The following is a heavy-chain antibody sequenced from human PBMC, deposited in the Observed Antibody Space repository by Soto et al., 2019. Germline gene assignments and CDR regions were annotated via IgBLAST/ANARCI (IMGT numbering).Heavy chain of an antibody. CDR2: ISAYNGNT. D-gene: IGHD4-17*01. CDR1: GYPFPSYG. V-gene: IGHV1-18*01. J-gene: IGHJ4*02. Sequence: QVQLVQSGPEVQKPGASVKVSCKASGYPFPSYGISWVRQAPGQGLEWMGWISAYNGNTNYAQKLQGRVTMTTDTSTRTSYMELRSLRSDDTAVYYCARERRPSTVTPPTTWGQGTLVTVSS. CDR3: ARERRPSTVTPPTT.